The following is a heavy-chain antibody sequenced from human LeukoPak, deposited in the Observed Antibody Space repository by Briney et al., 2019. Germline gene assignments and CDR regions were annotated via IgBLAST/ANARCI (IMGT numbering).Heavy chain of an antibody. CDR2: IKSKNYGGTP. CDR1: GFTFSNAW. Sequence: PGGSLRLSCAASGFTFSNAWMSWVCLAPGKRLEWVGRIKSKNYGGTPDYAAPVQGRFTISRDDSKNTLYLQMNSLKTEDTAVYYCTTDGVATSHTFDYWGQGTLVTVSS. D-gene: IGHD2-8*01. J-gene: IGHJ4*02. CDR3: TTDGVATSHTFDY. V-gene: IGHV3-15*01.